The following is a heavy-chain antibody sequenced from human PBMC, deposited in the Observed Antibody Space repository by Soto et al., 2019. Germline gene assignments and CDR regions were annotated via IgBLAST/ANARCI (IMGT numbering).Heavy chain of an antibody. Sequence: SETLSLTCAVSGGSISSGGYSWILIRQPPGKGLEWIGYIYHSGSTYYNPSLKSRVTISVDTSKNQFSLKLSSVTAADSAVYYCATASPHRIAAAGTMGFDPWGQGTLVTVSS. CDR3: ATASPHRIAAAGTMGFDP. J-gene: IGHJ5*02. V-gene: IGHV4-30-2*01. CDR2: IYHSGST. D-gene: IGHD6-13*01. CDR1: GGSISSGGYS.